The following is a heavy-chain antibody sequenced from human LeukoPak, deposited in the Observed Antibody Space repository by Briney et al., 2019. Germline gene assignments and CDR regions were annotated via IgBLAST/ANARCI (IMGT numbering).Heavy chain of an antibody. J-gene: IGHJ4*02. CDR1: GFTFDDYA. CDR3: AKGSRRYDSSGYSAGIYFDY. D-gene: IGHD3-22*01. V-gene: IGHV3-9*01. CDR2: ISWNSGSI. Sequence: GRSLRLSCAASGFTFDDYAMHWVRQAPGKGLEWVSGISWNSGSIGYADSVKGRFTISRDNAKNSLYLQMYSLRAEDTALYYCAKGSRRYDSSGYSAGIYFDYWGQGTLVTVSS.